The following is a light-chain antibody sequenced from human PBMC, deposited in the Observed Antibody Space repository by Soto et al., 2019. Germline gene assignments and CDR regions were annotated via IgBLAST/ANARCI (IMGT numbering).Light chain of an antibody. CDR3: KSYAVGSTYV. V-gene: IGLV2-14*01. J-gene: IGLJ1*01. Sequence: QAVLTQPAAVSGSPGHSITISCTGTGSDIGYFNYVSWYQQQPGKAPKLMIYEVDNRPSGVSIRFSGSKSGSTASLTISGLQAEEEADSYCKSYAVGSTYVFGTGTKVTVL. CDR1: GSDIGYFNY. CDR2: EVD.